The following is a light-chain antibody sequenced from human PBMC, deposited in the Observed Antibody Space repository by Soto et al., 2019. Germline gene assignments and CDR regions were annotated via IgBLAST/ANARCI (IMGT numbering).Light chain of an antibody. V-gene: IGKV3-20*01. CDR3: QHYCDSLWT. Sequence: ELVLTQSPGPLSLSPGERATLSCRASQSISSNNLDWYQQKRGQAPRLVIYGASSRATGSPNRFSGSGSGTDFTLTSSRLEAEDFAVYYCQHYCDSLWTFGQGPKIEIK. CDR2: GAS. CDR1: QSISSNN. J-gene: IGKJ1*01.